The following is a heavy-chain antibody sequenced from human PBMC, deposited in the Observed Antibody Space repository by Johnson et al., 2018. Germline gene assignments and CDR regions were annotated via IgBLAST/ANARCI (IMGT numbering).Heavy chain of an antibody. CDR2: ISFDGSNK. J-gene: IGHJ3*01. Sequence: QVQLVESGGGVVQPGMSLRLSCAASGFTFSNYGMHWVRQAPGKGLEWVALISFDGSNKYYRDSVKGRFTISRDNSKTTLYLQMNSLRGEDTAVYYCAKDVGMAVAGSDAFDVWGQGTLVTVSS. CDR1: GFTFSNYG. CDR3: AKDVGMAVAGSDAFDV. D-gene: IGHD6-19*01. V-gene: IGHV3-30*18.